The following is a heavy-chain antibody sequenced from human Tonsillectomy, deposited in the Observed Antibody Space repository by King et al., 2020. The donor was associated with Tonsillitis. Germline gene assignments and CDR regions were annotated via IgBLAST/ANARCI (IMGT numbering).Heavy chain of an antibody. CDR3: ATGQGLFDY. Sequence: VQLQESGPGLVKPSETLSLTCTGSGVSINSYYWSWIRQPPGKRLEWIGYISYSGSTNYNPSLKSRVTISLDTSKNQFSLNLISVTDADTAVYYCATGQGLFDYWGQGTLVIVSS. J-gene: IGHJ4*02. V-gene: IGHV4-59*01. CDR1: GVSINSYY. CDR2: ISYSGST.